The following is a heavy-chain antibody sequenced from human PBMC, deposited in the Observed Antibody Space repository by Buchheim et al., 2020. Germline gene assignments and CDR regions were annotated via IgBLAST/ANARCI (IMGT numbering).Heavy chain of an antibody. CDR2: IYYSGST. J-gene: IGHJ4*02. CDR3: ARSARPSFVVAAGRHYFDY. CDR1: GGSISSSSYY. V-gene: IGHV4-39*01. Sequence: QLQLQESGPGLVKPSETLSLTCTVSGGSISSSSYYWGWIRQPPGKGLEWIGSIYYSGSTYYNPSLKSRVTISVDTSKNQFSLKLSSVTAADTAVYYCARSARPSFVVAAGRHYFDYWGQGTL. D-gene: IGHD6-13*01.